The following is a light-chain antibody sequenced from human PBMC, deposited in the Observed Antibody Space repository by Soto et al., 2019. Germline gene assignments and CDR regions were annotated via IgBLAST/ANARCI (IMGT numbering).Light chain of an antibody. CDR2: DDN. CDR1: RSNIGGNS. V-gene: IGLV1-51*01. J-gene: IGLJ1*01. CDR3: GSWDSSLSAYV. Sequence: QSVMTKPPSVSAAPGQKGTISCSGRRSNIGGNSVSWYQQLPGTAPKLLIYDDNKRPSGIPDRFSGSKSGTSATLGITGFQTGDEADYYCGSWDSSLSAYVFGTGTKLTVL.